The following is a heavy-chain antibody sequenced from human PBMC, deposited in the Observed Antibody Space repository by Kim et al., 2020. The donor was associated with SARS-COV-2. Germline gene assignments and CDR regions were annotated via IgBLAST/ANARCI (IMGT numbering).Heavy chain of an antibody. V-gene: IGHV4-34*01. Sequence: YRPSLKSRVTISVDTSKNQFSLKLSSVTAADTAVYYCARVVSTPDGMDVWGQGTTVTVSS. J-gene: IGHJ6*02. CDR3: ARVVSTPDGMDV. D-gene: IGHD2-2*01.